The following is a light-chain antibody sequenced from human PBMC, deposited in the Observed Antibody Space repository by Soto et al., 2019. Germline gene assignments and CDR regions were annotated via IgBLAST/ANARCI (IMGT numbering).Light chain of an antibody. CDR3: QQYNSYSWT. Sequence: DIKMNMSAATLYASVRERVTITCRASQSISSWLAWYQQKPGKAPKLLIYDASSLESGVPSRFSGSGSGTEFTLTISSLQPDDFATYYCQQYNSYSWTFGQGTKVEIK. CDR2: DAS. CDR1: QSISSW. V-gene: IGKV1-5*01. J-gene: IGKJ1*01.